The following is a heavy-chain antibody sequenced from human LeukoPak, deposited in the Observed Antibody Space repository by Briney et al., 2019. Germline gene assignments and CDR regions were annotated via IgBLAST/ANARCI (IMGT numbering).Heavy chain of an antibody. J-gene: IGHJ4*02. CDR1: GFTVSNNY. V-gene: IGHV3-53*01. CDR3: AKASRQGAVASPLDY. CDR2: FYSGGST. Sequence: GGSLRLSCAASGFTVSNNYMSWVRQAPGKGLEWVSVFYSGGSTYYADSVKGRFTSSRDNAKNTLYLQMNSLRAEDTAVYYCAKASRQGAVASPLDYWGQGTLVTVSS. D-gene: IGHD6-19*01.